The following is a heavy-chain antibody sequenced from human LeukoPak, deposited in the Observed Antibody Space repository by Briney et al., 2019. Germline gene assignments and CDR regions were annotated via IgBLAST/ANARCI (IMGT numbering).Heavy chain of an antibody. V-gene: IGHV3-7*01. D-gene: IGHD2-15*01. CDR1: GFTLSRHW. CDR2: IKKDGSEK. CDR3: AREGSGYDY. J-gene: IGHJ4*02. Sequence: GGSLRLSCVAYGFTLSRHWMSWVRQAPGSGLEWVANIKKDGSEKNYVDSVKGRFTISRDNAKNLVYLQMTSLRVEDTATYYCAREGSGYDYWGQGTLVVVSS.